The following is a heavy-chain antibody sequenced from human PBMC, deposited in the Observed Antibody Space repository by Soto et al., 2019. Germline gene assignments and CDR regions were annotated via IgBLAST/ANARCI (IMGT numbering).Heavy chain of an antibody. CDR3: ARVGTPIDY. CDR1: GYTFTNFG. D-gene: IGHD7-27*01. Sequence: QVQLVQSGAGVKKPGASVKVSCKASGYTFTNFGISWVRQAPEQGLDWMGWISAYNGNTNYAQNFQGRVTMTTDTSTSTAYMELRRLRSDDTAVYYCARVGTPIDYWGQGTLVTVSS. CDR2: ISAYNGNT. V-gene: IGHV1-18*01. J-gene: IGHJ4*02.